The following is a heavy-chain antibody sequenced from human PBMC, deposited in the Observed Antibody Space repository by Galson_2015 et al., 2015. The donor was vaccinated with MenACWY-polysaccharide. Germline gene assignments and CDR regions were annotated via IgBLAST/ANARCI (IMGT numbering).Heavy chain of an antibody. Sequence: LILSCAVSGFPFTNYWMSWVRQAPGKGLEWVANIKKDGSEKYCVDSVKGRFTISRDNGRSSLYLQMNGLRAEDTAVYYCARGHYGMDGWGQGTTVIVS. CDR1: GFPFTNYW. CDR3: ARGHYGMDG. CDR2: IKKDGSEK. J-gene: IGHJ6*02. V-gene: IGHV3-7*01.